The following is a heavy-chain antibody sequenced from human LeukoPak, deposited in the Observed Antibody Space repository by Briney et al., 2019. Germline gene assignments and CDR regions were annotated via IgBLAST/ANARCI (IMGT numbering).Heavy chain of an antibody. V-gene: IGHV3-21*01. CDR1: GFTFSSYS. CDR2: IGSSSSSYI. J-gene: IGHJ5*02. CDR3: ARGGYSSSWYPPPWFDP. Sequence: PGGSLRLSCAASGFTFSSYSMNWVRQAPGKGLEWVSSIGSSSSSYIYYADSVKGRFTISRDNAKNSLYLQMNSLRAEDTAVYYCARGGYSSSWYPPPWFDPWGQGTLVTVSS. D-gene: IGHD6-13*01.